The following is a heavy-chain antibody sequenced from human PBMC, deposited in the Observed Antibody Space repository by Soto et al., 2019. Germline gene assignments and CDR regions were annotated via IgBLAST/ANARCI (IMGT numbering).Heavy chain of an antibody. D-gene: IGHD6-19*01. CDR3: ASHYRRRGWEWAHEHLFAY. Sequence: SETLSLTCTVSGGSISSGDYYWSWIRQPPGKGLEWIGYIYYSGSTYYNPSLKSRVTISVDTSKNQFSLKLSSVTAADTAVYYCASHYRRRGWEWAHEHLFAYWGQGTLVTVSS. V-gene: IGHV4-30-4*02. J-gene: IGHJ4*02. CDR1: GGSISSGDYY. CDR2: IYYSGST.